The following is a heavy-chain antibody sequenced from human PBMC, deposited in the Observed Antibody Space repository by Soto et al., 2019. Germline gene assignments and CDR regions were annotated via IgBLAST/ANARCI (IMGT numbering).Heavy chain of an antibody. J-gene: IGHJ5*02. CDR2: IYTAGSA. CDR3: AKDRSTYYLVPPFDP. D-gene: IGHD3-10*01. CDR1: GFTVRNYH. V-gene: IGHV3-66*01. Sequence: PGGSLRLSCAAAGFTVRNYHMNWVRRAPGKGLEWVSVIYTAGSADFADSVKGRFSISRDDSKNTLYLQMSSLRAEDTAVYYCAKDRSTYYLVPPFDPWGQGTLVTVSS.